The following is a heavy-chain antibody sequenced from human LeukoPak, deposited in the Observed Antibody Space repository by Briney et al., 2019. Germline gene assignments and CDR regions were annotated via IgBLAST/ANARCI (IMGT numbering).Heavy chain of an antibody. CDR3: AGAYCGGDCYPISYWYFDL. D-gene: IGHD2-21*01. J-gene: IGHJ2*01. V-gene: IGHV3-7*03. CDR2: IKQDGSEK. CDR1: GFTFSSYW. Sequence: PGGSLRLSCAASGFTFSSYWMSWVRQAPGKGLEWVANIKQDGSEKYYVDSVKGRFTISRDNAKNSLYLQMNSLRAEDMALYYRAGAYCGGDCYPISYWYFDLWGRGTLVTVSS.